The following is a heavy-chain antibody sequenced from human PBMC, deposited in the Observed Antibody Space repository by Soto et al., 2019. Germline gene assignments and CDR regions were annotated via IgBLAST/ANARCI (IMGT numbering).Heavy chain of an antibody. J-gene: IGHJ6*02. CDR3: ARGTAAAGGSFGMDV. Sequence: GGSLRLSCAASGFMFSEYWMHWVRQAPGTGLVWVSRINSDGSVRTDADSVKGRYTISRDNAKNTLYLQINSLRGEDTAVFYCARGTAAAGGSFGMDVWGQGTTVTVSS. V-gene: IGHV3-74*01. D-gene: IGHD6-13*01. CDR1: GFMFSEYW. CDR2: INSDGSVR.